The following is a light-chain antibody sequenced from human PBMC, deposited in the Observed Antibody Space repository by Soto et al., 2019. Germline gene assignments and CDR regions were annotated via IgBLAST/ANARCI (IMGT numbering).Light chain of an antibody. CDR3: GTWDSSLSAGQGV. CDR2: ENN. Sequence: QSVLTQPPSVSAAPGQKVTISCSGSSSNIGNNYVSWYQQLPGTAPKLLIYENNKRPSGIPDRFSGSKSGTSATLGITGLQTGDQADYYCGTWDSSLSAGQGVFGTGTRSPS. V-gene: IGLV1-51*02. CDR1: SSNIGNNY. J-gene: IGLJ1*01.